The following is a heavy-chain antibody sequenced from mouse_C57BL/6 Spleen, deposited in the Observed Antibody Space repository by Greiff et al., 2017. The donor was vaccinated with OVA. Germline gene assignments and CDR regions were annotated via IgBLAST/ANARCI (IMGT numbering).Heavy chain of an antibody. D-gene: IGHD2-1*01. CDR1: GYTFTSYW. Sequence: QVHVKQPGAELVKPGASVKLSCKASGYTFTSYWMQWVKQRPGQGLEWIGEIDPSDSYTNYNQKFKGKATLTVDTSSSTAYMQLSSLTSEDSAVYYCAREGNLFAYWGQGTLVTVSA. J-gene: IGHJ3*01. V-gene: IGHV1-50*01. CDR3: AREGNLFAY. CDR2: IDPSDSYT.